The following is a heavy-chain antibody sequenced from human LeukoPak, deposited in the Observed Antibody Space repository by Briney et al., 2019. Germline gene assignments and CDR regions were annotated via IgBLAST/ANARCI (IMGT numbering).Heavy chain of an antibody. CDR2: SIPMFGTA. Sequence: PSVNVSCKASARTLSSYAISWVRQAPGQGLEWMGGSIPMFGTANYAKKFQGRVTITTDESTSTAYMVLSSLTSEDTAVYYCASSVLRFLEWSKIGGRYYYMDVWGKGTTVTVSS. CDR1: ARTLSSYA. V-gene: IGHV1-69*05. D-gene: IGHD3-3*01. CDR3: ASSVLRFLEWSKIGGRYYYMDV. J-gene: IGHJ6*03.